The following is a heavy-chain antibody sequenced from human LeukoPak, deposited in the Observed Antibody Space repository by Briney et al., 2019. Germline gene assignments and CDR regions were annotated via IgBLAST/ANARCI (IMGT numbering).Heavy chain of an antibody. V-gene: IGHV4-59*08. CDR2: VFYTGDT. CDR1: GASISSFY. Sequence: SETLSLTCAVSGASISSFYWSWIRQPPGKGLEWIGYVFYTGDTNYNPSLKSRVAVSLDTFKSQVSLSLTSVTAADTAVYYCARHPFATPFDHWGRGTLVTVSS. CDR3: ARHPFATPFDH. J-gene: IGHJ4*02.